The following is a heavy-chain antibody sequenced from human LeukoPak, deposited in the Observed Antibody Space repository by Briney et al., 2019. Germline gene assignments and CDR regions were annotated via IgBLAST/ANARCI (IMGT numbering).Heavy chain of an antibody. CDR2: ISGSGGST. J-gene: IGHJ6*04. Sequence: GGSLRLSCAASGFTFSSYAMHWVRQAPGKGLEWVSAISGSGGSTYYADSVKGRFTISRDNSKNTLYLQMNSLRAEDTAVYYCAKATGYSSSWSMDVWGKGTTVTISS. D-gene: IGHD6-13*01. CDR1: GFTFSSYA. V-gene: IGHV3-23*01. CDR3: AKATGYSSSWSMDV.